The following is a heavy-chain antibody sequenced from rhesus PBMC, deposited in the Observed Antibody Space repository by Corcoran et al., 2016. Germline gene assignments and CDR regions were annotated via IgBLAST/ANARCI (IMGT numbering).Heavy chain of an antibody. D-gene: IGHD1-44*01. J-gene: IGHJ4*01. CDR1: GLTFSYYD. V-gene: IGHV3S5*01. CDR3: AIRGSTSLFDY. CDR2: ISNRGGST. Sequence: EVQLVESGGGLVQPGGSLRLSCAASGLTFSYYDINWVRQAPGKGLEWVSYISNRGGSTYYADSVKGRFTISRDNSKNTLSLQMNSLRAEDTAGYYGAIRGSTSLFDYWGQGVLVTVSS.